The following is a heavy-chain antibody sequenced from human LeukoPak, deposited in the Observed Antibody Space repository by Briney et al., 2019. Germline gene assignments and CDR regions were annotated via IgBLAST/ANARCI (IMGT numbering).Heavy chain of an antibody. CDR3: ARIPYHCSGGSCYSFFDY. Sequence: SGPALMKPTQTLTLTCTFSGFSLSTSGMRVSWNRQPPGKALEWLARIDWDDDKFYSTSLKTRLTISKDTSKNQVVLTMTNMDPVDTATYYCARIPYHCSGGSCYSFFDYWGQGTLVTVSS. CDR1: GFSLSTSGMR. D-gene: IGHD2-15*01. CDR2: IDWDDDK. J-gene: IGHJ4*02. V-gene: IGHV2-70*04.